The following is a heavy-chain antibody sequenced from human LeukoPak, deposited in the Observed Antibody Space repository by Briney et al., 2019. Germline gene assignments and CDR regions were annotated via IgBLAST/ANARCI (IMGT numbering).Heavy chain of an antibody. CDR2: IYYSGST. CDR1: GGSISSGVSY. Sequence: PSQTLSLTCTVSGGSISSGVSYWTWVRQHPGKSLEWIGYIYYSGSTNYNPSLKSRVTISVDTSKNQFSLKLSSVTAADTAVYYCARGGDGYNYGLDYWGQGTLVTVSS. V-gene: IGHV4-31*03. J-gene: IGHJ4*02. CDR3: ARGGDGYNYGLDY. D-gene: IGHD5-24*01.